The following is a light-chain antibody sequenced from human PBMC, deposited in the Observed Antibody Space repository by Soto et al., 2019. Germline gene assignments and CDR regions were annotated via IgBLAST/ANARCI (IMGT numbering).Light chain of an antibody. Sequence: DIQMTQSPSSLSASVGDRVTITCRASQSITNYLNWYQQKPGEVPKLLIYTASSLQSGVPSRFSGSGSGTDFTLTISSLQPEEFATYYCQQSYSIPHTFGQGTKLEIK. CDR3: QQSYSIPHT. CDR2: TAS. CDR1: QSITNY. J-gene: IGKJ2*01. V-gene: IGKV1-39*01.